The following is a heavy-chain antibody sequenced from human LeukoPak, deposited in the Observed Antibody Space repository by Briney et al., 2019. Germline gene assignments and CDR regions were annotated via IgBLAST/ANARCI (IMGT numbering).Heavy chain of an antibody. D-gene: IGHD1-26*01. Sequence: PGRSLRLSCAASGFTFDDYAMHWVRQAPGKGLEWVSGIRWDSGSIGYADSVKGRFTISRDNAKNSLYLQMNSLRAEDTALYYCAKDMGEWELLTADAFDIWGQGTMVTVSS. CDR1: GFTFDDYA. J-gene: IGHJ3*02. CDR3: AKDMGEWELLTADAFDI. CDR2: IRWDSGSI. V-gene: IGHV3-9*01.